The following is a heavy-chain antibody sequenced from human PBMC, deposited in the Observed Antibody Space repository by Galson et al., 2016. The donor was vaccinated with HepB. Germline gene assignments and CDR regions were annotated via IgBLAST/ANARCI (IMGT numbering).Heavy chain of an antibody. CDR3: ARFLDNPERMSSSWYVAFSI. CDR2: ISNDGSKI. CDR1: GFSFSGYA. V-gene: IGHV3-30*03. Sequence: SLRLSCAASGFSFSGYAMHWVRQAPGKGLEWVLVISNDGSKIYYADSVKGRFTISRDNSKNTLHLQMNSLRADDTAVYYCARFLDNPERMSSSWYVAFSIWGQGTLVTVSS. D-gene: IGHD6-13*01. J-gene: IGHJ4*02.